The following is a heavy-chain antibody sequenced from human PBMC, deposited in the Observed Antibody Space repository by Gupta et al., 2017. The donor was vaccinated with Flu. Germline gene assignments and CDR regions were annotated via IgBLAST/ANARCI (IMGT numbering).Heavy chain of an antibody. V-gene: IGHV1-2*06. CDR2: INPHSDSR. J-gene: IGHJ5*02. D-gene: IGHD2-2*02. CDR1: GYTFTDSY. Sequence: QVQLVQSGAEVKKPGASVNVSCKASGYTFTDSYIHWVRQAPGQGLEWVGRINPHSDSRNYEQKCQGRVTMTTDTSISTAYMELTGLRPDDTAVYYCAREKFCSTASCYRWFDPWGQGTLVTVFS. CDR3: AREKFCSTASCYRWFDP.